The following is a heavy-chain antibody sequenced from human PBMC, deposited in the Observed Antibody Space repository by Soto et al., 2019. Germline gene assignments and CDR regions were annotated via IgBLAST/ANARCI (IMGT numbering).Heavy chain of an antibody. CDR2: ISAHNGNT. CDR1: GYAFTTYG. J-gene: IGHJ4*02. D-gene: IGHD1-1*01. V-gene: IGHV1-18*01. Sequence: QVHLVQSGAEVKKPGASVKVSCQGSGYAFTTYGITWVRQAPGQGLEWMGWISAHNGNTNYAQKLQGRVTVTRDTSTSTAYMELRSRRYDDTAVDYGARGRYGDYWGQGALVTVSS. CDR3: ARGRYGDY.